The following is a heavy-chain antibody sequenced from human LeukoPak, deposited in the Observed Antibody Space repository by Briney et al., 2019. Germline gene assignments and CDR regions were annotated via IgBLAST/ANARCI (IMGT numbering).Heavy chain of an antibody. CDR3: ARQTGSGLFILP. J-gene: IGHJ4*02. CDR1: GYSISSGYY. CDR2: IYHSGST. D-gene: IGHD3/OR15-3a*01. Sequence: NPSETLSLTCTVSGYSISSGYYWGWIRQPPGKGLEWIGSIYHSGSTYYNPSLKSRVTVSVDTSKNQFSLKLSSVTAADTAVYYCARQTGSGLFILPGGQGTLVTVSS. V-gene: IGHV4-38-2*02.